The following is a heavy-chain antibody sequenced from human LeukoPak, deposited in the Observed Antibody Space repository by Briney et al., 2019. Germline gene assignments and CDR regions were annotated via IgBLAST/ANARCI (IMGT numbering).Heavy chain of an antibody. J-gene: IGHJ4*02. V-gene: IGHV4-59*13. CDR2: TYHSGST. CDR3: GREANYYGSGSYFEGTLDY. CDR1: GVSITTYY. Sequence: PSETLSLTCTVSGVSITTYYWSWIRQPPGKGLEWVGYTYHSGSTNYNPSLKSRVTRSVDTSKNEFSLKLTSVTAADTAVYYCGREANYYGSGSYFEGTLDYWGEGSLVTVSS. D-gene: IGHD3-10*01.